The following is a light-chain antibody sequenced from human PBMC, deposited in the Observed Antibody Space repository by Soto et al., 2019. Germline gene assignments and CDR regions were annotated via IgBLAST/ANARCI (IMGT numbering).Light chain of an antibody. CDR2: DAS. Sequence: DIQLTQSPSTLSASVGDRVTITCRASQRMTSWLAWYQQKPGKAPKVLIYDASSLESGVPSRFSGSESGTEFTLTISSLQPDDIATYFCQQYYNYSTFGQGTKVDIK. CDR1: QRMTSW. J-gene: IGKJ1*01. CDR3: QQYYNYST. V-gene: IGKV1-5*01.